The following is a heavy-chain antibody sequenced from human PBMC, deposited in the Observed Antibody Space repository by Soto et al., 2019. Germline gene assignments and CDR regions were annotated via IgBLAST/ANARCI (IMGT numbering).Heavy chain of an antibody. V-gene: IGHV3-21*01. Sequence: GGSLRLSCAASGFTFSSYSMNWVRQAPGKGLEWVSSISSSSSYIYYADSVKGRFTISRDNAKNSLYLQMNSLRAEDTAVYYCARSPTTTPPWYDPWGQGTLVTVSS. CDR3: ARSPTTTPPWYDP. J-gene: IGHJ5*02. D-gene: IGHD4-17*01. CDR1: GFTFSSYS. CDR2: ISSSSSYI.